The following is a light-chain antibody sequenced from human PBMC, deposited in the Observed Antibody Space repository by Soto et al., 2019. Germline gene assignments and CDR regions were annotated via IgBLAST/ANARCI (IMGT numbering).Light chain of an antibody. CDR3: ATWDGGLSGPFV. J-gene: IGLJ1*01. Sequence: QSVLTQQHSASGTPGQRATISCCGSNSNIGSDIVNCYQLLPGAAPEVLINTTNQRPSGVPERFSGSKSGTSASLAISGLQSEDEANSSCATWDGGLSGPFVFGTGTKVTVL. V-gene: IGLV1-44*01. CDR2: TTN. CDR1: NSNIGSDI.